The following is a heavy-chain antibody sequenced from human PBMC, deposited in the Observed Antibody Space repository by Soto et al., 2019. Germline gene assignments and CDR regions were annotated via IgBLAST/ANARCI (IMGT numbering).Heavy chain of an antibody. J-gene: IGHJ3*02. V-gene: IGHV4-4*02. D-gene: IGHD2-8*01. CDR2: IYHSGST. Sequence: QVQLQESGPGLVKPSGTLSLTCAVSGGSISSSNWWSWVRQPPGKGLEWIGEIYHSGSTNYNPSLRRRVTLAVDKSKNQFTLKLSSVTAEDTAVYYAARDGSGVILGAFDIWGQGTMVTVSS. CDR1: GGSISSSNW. CDR3: ARDGSGVILGAFDI.